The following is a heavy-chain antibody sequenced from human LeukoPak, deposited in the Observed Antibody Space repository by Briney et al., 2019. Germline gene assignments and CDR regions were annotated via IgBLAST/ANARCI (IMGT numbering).Heavy chain of an antibody. CDR1: GYSFTSSG. J-gene: IGHJ4*02. CDR2: ISANNGYT. D-gene: IGHD6-13*01. V-gene: IGHV1-18*01. CDR3: ARGASSWPTDFDY. Sequence: ASVKVSYKASGYSFTSSGISWVRQAPGQGLEWMGWISANNGYTNYAQMLQGRVTMTTDTSTTTAYMELRSLISDDTAVYYCARGASSWPTDFDYWGQGTLVTVSS.